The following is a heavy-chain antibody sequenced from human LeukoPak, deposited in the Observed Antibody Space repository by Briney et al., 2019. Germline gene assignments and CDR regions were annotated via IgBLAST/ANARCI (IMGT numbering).Heavy chain of an antibody. J-gene: IGHJ4*02. CDR3: ARGGAARPDY. D-gene: IGHD6-6*01. CDR1: GFTFSSYS. V-gene: IGHV3-21*01. Sequence: GGSLRLSCAASGFTFSSYSMNWVRQAPGKGLEWVSSISSSSSYIYYADSVKGRFTVSRDNAKRTLYLQMNNLRIEDTAVYYCARGGAARPDYWGQGTLVTVSS. CDR2: ISSSSSYI.